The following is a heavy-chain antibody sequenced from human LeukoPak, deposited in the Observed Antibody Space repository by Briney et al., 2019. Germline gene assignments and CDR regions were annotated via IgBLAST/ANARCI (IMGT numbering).Heavy chain of an antibody. CDR1: GGSISGHY. Sequence: PSETLSLTCTVSGGSISGHYWSWIRQPPGKGLEWIGYIYYSGSTNYNPSLKSRVTISVDTSKNQFSLKLSSVTAADTAVYYCARGNSYFQHWGQGTLVTVSS. CDR2: IYYSGST. CDR3: ARGNSYFQH. J-gene: IGHJ1*01. V-gene: IGHV4-59*11. D-gene: IGHD4-23*01.